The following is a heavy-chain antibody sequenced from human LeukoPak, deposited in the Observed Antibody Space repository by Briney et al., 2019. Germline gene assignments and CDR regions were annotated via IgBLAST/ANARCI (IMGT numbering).Heavy chain of an antibody. CDR1: GYTFTGYY. Sequence: ASVKVSCKASGYTFTGYYMHWVRQAPGQGLEWMGWINPNSGGTNYAQKFQGRVTMTRDTSISTAYMELSRLRSDDTAVYYCARDPIYCSGGSCYYYYMDVWGKGTTVTVSS. D-gene: IGHD2-15*01. J-gene: IGHJ6*03. CDR3: ARDPIYCSGGSCYYYYMDV. CDR2: INPNSGGT. V-gene: IGHV1-2*02.